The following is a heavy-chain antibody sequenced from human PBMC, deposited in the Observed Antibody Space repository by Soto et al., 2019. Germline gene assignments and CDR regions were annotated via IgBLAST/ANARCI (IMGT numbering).Heavy chain of an antibody. D-gene: IGHD2-2*01. CDR3: ARDESAMLTYYYYYYMDV. J-gene: IGHJ6*03. CDR1: GFTFSSYS. Sequence: GGSLRLSCAASGFTFSSYSMNWVRQAPGKGLEWVSYISSSSSTIYYADSVKGRFTISRDNAKNSLYLQMNSLRAEDTAVYYCARDESAMLTYYYYYYMDVWGKGTTVTVSS. V-gene: IGHV3-48*01. CDR2: ISSSSSTI.